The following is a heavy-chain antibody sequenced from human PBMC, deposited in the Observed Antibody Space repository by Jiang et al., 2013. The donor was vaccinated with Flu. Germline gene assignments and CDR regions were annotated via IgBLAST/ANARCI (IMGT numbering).Heavy chain of an antibody. V-gene: IGHV3-30-3*01. CDR1: GFTFSSYA. J-gene: IGHJ4*02. CDR2: ISSDGRDK. Sequence: VQLVESGGGVVQPGRSLRLSCAASGFTFSSYAMHWVRQAPGKGLEWVAVISSDGRDKHYADSVKGRFIISRDNSKNTLYMQMNSLRAEDTAVYYCARDAASPAKYYFDYWGQGTLVAVSS. CDR3: ARDAASPAKYYFDY. D-gene: IGHD2-15*01.